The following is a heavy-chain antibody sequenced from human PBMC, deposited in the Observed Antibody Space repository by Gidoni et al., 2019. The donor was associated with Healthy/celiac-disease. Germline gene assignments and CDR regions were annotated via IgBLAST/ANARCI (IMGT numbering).Heavy chain of an antibody. CDR2: LSSDGSNK. CDR3: ASRGYYDSSGSRLDV. Sequence: QVQLVESGGGVVQPGRSLRLSCAASGFTFSTYGMHWVRQATGKGLEWVAVLSSDGSNKYYADSVKGRFTISRDTSKNTLFLQMNSLRAEDTAVYYCASRGYYDSSGSRLDVWGKGTTVTVSS. V-gene: IGHV3-30*03. J-gene: IGHJ6*04. CDR1: GFTFSTYG. D-gene: IGHD3-22*01.